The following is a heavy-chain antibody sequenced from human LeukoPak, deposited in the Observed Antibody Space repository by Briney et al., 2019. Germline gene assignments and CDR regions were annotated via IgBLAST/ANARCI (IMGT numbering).Heavy chain of an antibody. Sequence: ASVKVSCKASGYTFTSYGISWVRQAPGQGLEWMGWISHYNGNTKYAQKFQGRVTMTTDTSTSTDYMELRSLRSDDTAVYYCARGGYYGSGSFPDYWGQGTLVTVAS. CDR3: ARGGYYGSGSFPDY. CDR1: GYTFTSYG. CDR2: ISHYNGNT. J-gene: IGHJ4*02. V-gene: IGHV1-18*01. D-gene: IGHD3-10*01.